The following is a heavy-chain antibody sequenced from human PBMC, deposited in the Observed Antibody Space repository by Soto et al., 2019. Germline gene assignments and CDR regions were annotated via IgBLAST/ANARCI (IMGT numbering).Heavy chain of an antibody. J-gene: IGHJ4*02. CDR2: IYYSGST. CDR3: ARSGGSLDY. D-gene: IGHD2-15*01. V-gene: IGHV4-59*01. CDR1: GGSISSYY. Sequence: PSETLSLTCTVSGGSISSYYWSWIRQPPGKGLEWIGYIYYSGSTNYNPSLKGRVTISVDTSKNQFSLKLNSVTAADTAVYYCARSGGSLDYWGQGTLVTVSS.